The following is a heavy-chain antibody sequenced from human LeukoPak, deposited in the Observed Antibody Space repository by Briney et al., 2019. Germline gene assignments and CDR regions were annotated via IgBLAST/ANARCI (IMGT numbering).Heavy chain of an antibody. CDR1: GFTFSSYG. CDR2: ISYDGSNK. J-gene: IGHJ4*02. V-gene: IGHV3-30*18. Sequence: GRSLRLSCAASGFTFSSYGMHWVRQAPGKGLEWVAVISYDGSNKYYADSVKGRFTISRDNSKNTLYLQMNSLRAEDTAVYYCAKWAQRITMIVGDYFDYWGQGTLVTVSS. D-gene: IGHD3-22*01. CDR3: AKWAQRITMIVGDYFDY.